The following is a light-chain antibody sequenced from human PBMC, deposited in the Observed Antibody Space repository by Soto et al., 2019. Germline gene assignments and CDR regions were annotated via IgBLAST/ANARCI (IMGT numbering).Light chain of an antibody. CDR3: QQSYSTPWT. V-gene: IGKV1-39*01. Sequence: DIQMTQSPSSLSASVGDRVTITCRASQSISSYLNWYQQKPEKAPKLLIYAASSLQSGVPSRFSGSGSGTDFTLTISSLQPEDFATYFCQQSYSTPWTLGQGTKVDIK. J-gene: IGKJ1*01. CDR1: QSISSY. CDR2: AAS.